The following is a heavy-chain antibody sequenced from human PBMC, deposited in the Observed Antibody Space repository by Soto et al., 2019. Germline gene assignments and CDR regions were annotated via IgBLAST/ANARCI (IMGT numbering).Heavy chain of an antibody. J-gene: IGHJ4*02. CDR2: IYYSGST. Sequence: SETLSLTCTVSGGSISSYYWSWIRQPPGKGLEWIGYIYYSGSTYYNPSLKSRVTISVDTSKNQFSLKLSSVTAADTAVYYCERESRWDSRSYYFDYWGQGTLVTVSS. CDR3: ERESRWDSRSYYFDY. CDR1: GGSISSYY. V-gene: IGHV4-59*12. D-gene: IGHD6-13*01.